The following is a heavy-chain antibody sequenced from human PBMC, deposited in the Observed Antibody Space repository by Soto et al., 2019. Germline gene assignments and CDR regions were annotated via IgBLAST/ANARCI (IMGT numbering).Heavy chain of an antibody. CDR2: IIPIFGTA. V-gene: IGHV1-69*06. CDR3: ARSTIFGVVIISGSGEYYYGMDV. J-gene: IGHJ6*02. D-gene: IGHD3-3*01. CDR1: GGTFSSYA. Sequence: GASVKVSCKASGGTFSSYAISWVRQAPGQGLEWMGGIIPIFGTANYAQKFQGRVTITADKSTSTAYMELSSLRSEDTAVYYCARSTIFGVVIISGSGEYYYGMDVWGQGTTVIVSS.